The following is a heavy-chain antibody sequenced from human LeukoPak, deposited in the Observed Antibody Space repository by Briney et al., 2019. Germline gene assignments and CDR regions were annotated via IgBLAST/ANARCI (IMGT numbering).Heavy chain of an antibody. D-gene: IGHD6-19*01. CDR3: AKDSSSSGWVDAFDI. Sequence: GGSLRLSCAASGFTFSSYGMHWVRQAPGKGLEWVAFIRYDGSNKYYADSVKGRFTISRDNSKNTLYLQMNSLRAEDTAVYYCAKDSSSSGWVDAFDIWGQGTMVTVSS. J-gene: IGHJ3*02. CDR2: IRYDGSNK. CDR1: GFTFSSYG. V-gene: IGHV3-30*02.